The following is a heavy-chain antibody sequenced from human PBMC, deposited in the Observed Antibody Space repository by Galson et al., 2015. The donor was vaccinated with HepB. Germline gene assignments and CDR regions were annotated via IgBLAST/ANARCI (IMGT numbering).Heavy chain of an antibody. Sequence: LRLSCAASGFTFSSYGMHWVRQAPGKGLEWVAVISYDGSNKYYADSVKGRFTISRDNSKNTLYLQMNSLRAEDTAVYYCAKSLAVAGSLHYYYYGMDVWGQGTTVTVSS. CDR2: ISYDGSNK. J-gene: IGHJ6*02. CDR1: GFTFSSYG. D-gene: IGHD6-19*01. V-gene: IGHV3-30*18. CDR3: AKSLAVAGSLHYYYYGMDV.